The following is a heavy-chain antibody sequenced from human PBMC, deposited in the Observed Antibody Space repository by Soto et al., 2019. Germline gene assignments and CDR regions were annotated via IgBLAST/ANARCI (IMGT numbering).Heavy chain of an antibody. Sequence: PSETLSLTCTVSGASISSYYWSWLRQPPGKGLEWIGYIYYSGSTNYNPSLKSRVTISVDTSKNQFSLKLSSVTAADTAVYYCARTTSMVENFDYWGQGTLVTVSS. CDR3: ARTTSMVENFDY. CDR1: GASISSYY. D-gene: IGHD5-18*01. V-gene: IGHV4-59*08. J-gene: IGHJ4*02. CDR2: IYYSGST.